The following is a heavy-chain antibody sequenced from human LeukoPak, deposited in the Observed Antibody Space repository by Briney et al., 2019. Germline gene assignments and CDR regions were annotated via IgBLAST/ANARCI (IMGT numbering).Heavy chain of an antibody. D-gene: IGHD4-17*01. CDR3: ATDSAMTTVTTSHFDY. CDR1: GFTFSSYW. J-gene: IGHJ4*02. Sequence: GGSLRLSCEASGFTFSSYWMSWVRQAPGKGLEWVSSISSSSSYIYYADSVKGRFTISRDNAKNSLYLQVNSLRAEDTAVYYCATDSAMTTVTTSHFDYWGQGTLVTVSS. CDR2: ISSSSSYI. V-gene: IGHV3-21*01.